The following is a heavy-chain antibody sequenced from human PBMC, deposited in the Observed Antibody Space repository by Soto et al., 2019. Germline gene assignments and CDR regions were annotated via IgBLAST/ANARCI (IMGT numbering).Heavy chain of an antibody. CDR2: IYYSGNT. CDR3: ARDRLMATAGTARHYFGLDA. J-gene: IGHJ6*02. CDR1: GGSIRSGGYY. V-gene: IGHV4-31*03. D-gene: IGHD5-18*01. Sequence: SETLSLTCTVSGGSIRSGGYYWSWVRQNPRKGLEWIGNIYYSGNTYYNPSLKSRLTISVDTSKNQFSLNLSSVTAADTAVYYCARDRLMATAGTARHYFGLDAWGQGTTVTVSS.